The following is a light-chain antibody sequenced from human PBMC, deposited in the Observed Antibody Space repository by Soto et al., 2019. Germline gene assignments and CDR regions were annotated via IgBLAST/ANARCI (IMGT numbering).Light chain of an antibody. CDR2: DAS. CDR1: QGVSSS. V-gene: IGKV1D-13*01. J-gene: IGKJ5*01. CDR3: QPFNNYPLT. Sequence: PSSLSASVGDRVTISCRASQGVSSSLAWYQQKPGTAPKLLIYDASDLETGVPSRFSGSGSGTDFTLTISSLQPEDFATYYCQPFNNYPLTFGQDTRLEIK.